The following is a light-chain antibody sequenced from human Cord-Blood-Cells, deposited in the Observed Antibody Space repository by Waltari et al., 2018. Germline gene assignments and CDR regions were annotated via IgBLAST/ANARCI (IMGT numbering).Light chain of an antibody. V-gene: IGKV4-1*01. Sequence: DIVMTQSPDSLAVSLGERATINCKSSQSVLYSSKNKNYLAWYQQKPGQLPKLLMYWATTRESGVPDRCSGSGSGTDFTLTISSLQAEDVAVYYCQQYYSTPWTFGQGTKVEIK. CDR2: WAT. CDR3: QQYYSTPWT. J-gene: IGKJ1*01. CDR1: QSVLYSSKNKNY.